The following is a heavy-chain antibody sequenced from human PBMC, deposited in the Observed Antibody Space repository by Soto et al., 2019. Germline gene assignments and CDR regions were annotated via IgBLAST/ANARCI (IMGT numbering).Heavy chain of an antibody. CDR1: GFTFRSYG. Sequence: QMQLVESGGGVVQPGRSLRLSCAASGFTFRSYGIHWVRQAPGKGLEWVALIWFDGSKKYYVDSVKGRFAVSRDNSTNTLYLQMNSLRVEDTAVYYCARDRLVTYGYGMDVWGQGTTVTVSS. J-gene: IGHJ6*02. D-gene: IGHD4-17*01. CDR2: IWFDGSKK. CDR3: ARDRLVTYGYGMDV. V-gene: IGHV3-33*01.